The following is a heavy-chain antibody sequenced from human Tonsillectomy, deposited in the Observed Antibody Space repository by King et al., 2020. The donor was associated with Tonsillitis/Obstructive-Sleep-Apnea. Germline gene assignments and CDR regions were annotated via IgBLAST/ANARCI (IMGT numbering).Heavy chain of an antibody. J-gene: IGHJ4*02. CDR1: GFTFRSYS. Sequence: DVQLVESGGGLVKPGGSLRLSCAASGFTFRSYSMNWVRHAPGRGLEWVSSISSSSSYIYYADSVKGRFTISSDNAKNSLYLQMDSLRAEDTAVYYCARGGAAVVSGVDYWGQGALVTVSS. CDR3: ARGGAAVVSGVDY. CDR2: ISSSSSYI. D-gene: IGHD4-23*01. V-gene: IGHV3-21*01.